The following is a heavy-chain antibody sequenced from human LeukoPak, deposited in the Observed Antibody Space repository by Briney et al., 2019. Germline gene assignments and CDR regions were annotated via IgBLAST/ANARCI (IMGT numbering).Heavy chain of an antibody. Sequence: ASVKVSCKVSVYTLAELSMHWVRQAPGKGLEWMGGINPEDGETIYARKFQGRVTMTEDTSTDTAYMELSSLRSEDTAVYYCTTDRSYCAGDCYVWSDPWGQGTLVTVSS. CDR1: VYTLAELS. CDR2: INPEDGET. D-gene: IGHD2-21*02. J-gene: IGHJ5*02. CDR3: TTDRSYCAGDCYVWSDP. V-gene: IGHV1-24*01.